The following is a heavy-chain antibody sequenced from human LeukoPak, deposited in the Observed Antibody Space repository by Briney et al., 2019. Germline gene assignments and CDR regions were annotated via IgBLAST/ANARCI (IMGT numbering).Heavy chain of an antibody. CDR2: IIPIFGTA. J-gene: IGHJ6*02. D-gene: IGHD2-15*01. CDR1: GGTFSSYA. V-gene: IGHV1-69*13. Sequence: ASVKVSCKASGGTFSSYAISWVRQAPGQGLEWMGGIIPIFGTANYAQKFQGRVTITADESTSTAYMELSSLRSEDTAVYYCAETGLDCSGGSCYSDGVNAYYYYGMDVWGQGTAVTVSS. CDR3: AETGLDCSGGSCYSDGVNAYYYYGMDV.